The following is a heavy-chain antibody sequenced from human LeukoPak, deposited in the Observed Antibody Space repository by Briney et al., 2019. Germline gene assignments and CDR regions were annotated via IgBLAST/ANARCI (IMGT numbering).Heavy chain of an antibody. V-gene: IGHV3-73*01. CDR1: GFTFSGSA. CDR2: IRSKANSYAT. J-gene: IGHJ6*03. D-gene: IGHD6-19*01. CDR3: TRTGSQDGYSSGWYGPKYYYYMDV. Sequence: GGSLRLSCAASGFTFSGSAMHWVRQASGKGLEWVGRIRSKANSYATAYAASVKGRFTISRDDSKKTVYLQMKSLKTEDTAVYYCTRTGSQDGYSSGWYGPKYYYYMDVWGKGTTVTVSS.